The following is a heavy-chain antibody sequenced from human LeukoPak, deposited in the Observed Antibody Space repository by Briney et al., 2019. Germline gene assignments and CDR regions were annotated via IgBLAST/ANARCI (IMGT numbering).Heavy chain of an antibody. V-gene: IGHV3-11*06. CDR2: ISSSSSYI. D-gene: IGHD2-21*01. Sequence: GGSLRLSCAASGFTFSDHYMSWIRQAPGKGLEWLSSISSSSSYIYYADSVKGRFTISRDNAKNSLYLQMNSLRAEDTAVYYCARDLSFLVRALDYWGQGTLVTVSS. CDR3: ARDLSFLVRALDY. CDR1: GFTFSDHY. J-gene: IGHJ4*02.